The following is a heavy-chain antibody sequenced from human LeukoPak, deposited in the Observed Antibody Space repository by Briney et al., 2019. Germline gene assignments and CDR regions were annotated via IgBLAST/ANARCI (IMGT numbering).Heavy chain of an antibody. V-gene: IGHV4-39*07. J-gene: IGHJ5*02. CDR3: ARLPTGYPNWFDP. Sequence: PSETLSLTCTVSGDSISSSSYYWGWIRQPPGKGLEWIGSIYYSGSTYYNPSLKSRVTISVDTSKNQFSLNLTSVTAADTAVYYCARLPTGYPNWFDPWGQGTLVTVSS. D-gene: IGHD4-17*01. CDR1: GDSISSSSYY. CDR2: IYYSGST.